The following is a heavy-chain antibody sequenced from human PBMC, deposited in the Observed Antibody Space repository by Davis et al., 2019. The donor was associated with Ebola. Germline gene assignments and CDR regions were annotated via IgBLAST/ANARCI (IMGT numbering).Heavy chain of an antibody. D-gene: IGHD2-21*01. Sequence: MPSETLSLTCTFSGGSISSSSYYWGWIRQPPGKGLGWIGSIYYSGSTYYNPSLKSRVTISVDTSKNQFSLKLSSVTAADTAVYYCARLNGGDMVSGFYWGQGTLVTVSS. CDR2: IYYSGST. V-gene: IGHV4-39*01. CDR1: GGSISSSSYY. J-gene: IGHJ4*02. CDR3: ARLNGGDMVSGFY.